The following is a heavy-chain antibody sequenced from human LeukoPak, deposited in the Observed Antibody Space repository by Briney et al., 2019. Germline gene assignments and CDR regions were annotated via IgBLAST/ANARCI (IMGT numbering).Heavy chain of an antibody. CDR1: GGSFSGYY. V-gene: IGHV4-34*01. D-gene: IGHD3-16*02. J-gene: IGHJ6*04. Sequence: SETLSLTCAVYGGSFSGYYWSWIRQPPGKGLEWIGEINHSGSTNYNPPLKSRVTISVDTSKNQFSLKVSSVTAADTAVYYCASLMDLSSYYYYYGVDVWGKGTTVTVPS. CDR3: ASLMDLSSYYYYYGVDV. CDR2: INHSGST.